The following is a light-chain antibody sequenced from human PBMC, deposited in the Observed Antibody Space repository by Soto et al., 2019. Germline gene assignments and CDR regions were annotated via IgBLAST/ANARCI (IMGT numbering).Light chain of an antibody. CDR3: SSYAGSNDNYV. J-gene: IGLJ1*01. CDR2: EVT. V-gene: IGLV2-8*01. Sequence: QSALTQPPSASGSPGQSVTISCTGTSSDVGDYNYVSWYQRHPGQAPKLMIYEVTKRPSGVPDRFSGSKSGNTASLTVSGLQAEDEADYYCSSYAGSNDNYVFGTGTKVTVL. CDR1: SSDVGDYNY.